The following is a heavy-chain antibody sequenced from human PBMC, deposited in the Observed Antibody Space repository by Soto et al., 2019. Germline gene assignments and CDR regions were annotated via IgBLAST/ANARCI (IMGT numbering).Heavy chain of an antibody. V-gene: IGHV3-11*06. CDR2: ISSSSSYT. D-gene: IGHD2-15*01. CDR3: ARELYCSGGSCYPEFDY. Sequence: GGSLRLSCAASGFTFSDYYMSWIRQAPGKGLEWVSYISSSSSYTNYADSVKGRFTISRDNAKNSLYLQMNSLRAEDTAVYYCARELYCSGGSCYPEFDYWGQGTLVTVSS. J-gene: IGHJ4*02. CDR1: GFTFSDYY.